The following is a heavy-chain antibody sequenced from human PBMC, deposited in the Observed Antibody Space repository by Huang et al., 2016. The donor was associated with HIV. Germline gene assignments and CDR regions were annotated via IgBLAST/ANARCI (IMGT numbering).Heavy chain of an antibody. V-gene: IGHV3-21*01. D-gene: IGHD3-22*01. CDR1: GFTFSSYS. Sequence: EVQLVESGGGLVKPGGSMRVSCAASGFTFSSYSMNWVRQAPGKGIECVASISGISSYIEYDDSVKGRLTISRDNAKNSLYLQMNSLRAEDTAVYYCARDREGYYDSSGYYHNWFDPWGQGTLVTVSS. CDR3: ARDREGYYDSSGYYHNWFDP. J-gene: IGHJ5*02. CDR2: ISGISSYI.